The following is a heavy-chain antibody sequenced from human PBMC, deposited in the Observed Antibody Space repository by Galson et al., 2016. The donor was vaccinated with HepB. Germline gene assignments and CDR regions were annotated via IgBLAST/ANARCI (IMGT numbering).Heavy chain of an antibody. CDR2: IYYSGNT. J-gene: IGHJ4*02. D-gene: IGHD2-15*01. V-gene: IGHV4-31*02. CDR1: YD. Sequence: YDFSWIRQHPGKGLEWIGYIYYSGNTHYNPSLKSRITISIDTSKNQFSLKLSSVTAADTAVYYCAREISQYCSGGSCYVFDYWGQGTLVTVSS. CDR3: AREISQYCSGGSCYVFDY.